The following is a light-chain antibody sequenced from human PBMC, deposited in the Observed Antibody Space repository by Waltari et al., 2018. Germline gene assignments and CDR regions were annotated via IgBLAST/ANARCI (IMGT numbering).Light chain of an antibody. Sequence: DIMMTQSPDVLAVSLGERASIQCTSSHSVLDYFNNKDSLAWYQQKAGQPPRLLIHWASTRETGVPDRFSGSGSGTDFALTISSLQAEDAALYYCQQYYGPPYNFGQGTRLEIK. CDR1: HSVLDYFNNKDS. CDR2: WAS. CDR3: QQYYGPPYN. J-gene: IGKJ2*01. V-gene: IGKV4-1*01.